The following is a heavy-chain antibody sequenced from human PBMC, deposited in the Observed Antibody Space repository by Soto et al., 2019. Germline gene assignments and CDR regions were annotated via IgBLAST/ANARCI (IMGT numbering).Heavy chain of an antibody. CDR3: ARGGIVGATNDYYFDY. V-gene: IGHV1-69*13. D-gene: IGHD1-26*01. J-gene: IGHJ4*02. CDR2: IIPIFGTA. CDR1: GGTFSSYA. Sequence: SVQVSCKASGGTFSSYAISWVRQAPGQGLEWMGGIIPIFGTANYAQKFQGRVTITGDESTSTAYMELRSLRSDDTAVYYCARGGIVGATNDYYFDYWGQGTLVTVSS.